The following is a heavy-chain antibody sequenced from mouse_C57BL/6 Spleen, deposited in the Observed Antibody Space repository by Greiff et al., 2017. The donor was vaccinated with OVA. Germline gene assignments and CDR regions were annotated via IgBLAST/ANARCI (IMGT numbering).Heavy chain of an antibody. Sequence: QVQLKQSGAELAKPGASVKLSCKASGYTFTSYWMHWVKQRPGQGLEWIGYINPSSGYTKYNQKFKDKATLTADKSSSTDYMQLSSLTYEDSAVYYCATYDYDGKDYAMDYWGQGTSVTVSS. J-gene: IGHJ4*01. CDR3: ATYDYDGKDYAMDY. D-gene: IGHD2-4*01. CDR2: INPSSGYT. V-gene: IGHV1-7*01. CDR1: GYTFTSYW.